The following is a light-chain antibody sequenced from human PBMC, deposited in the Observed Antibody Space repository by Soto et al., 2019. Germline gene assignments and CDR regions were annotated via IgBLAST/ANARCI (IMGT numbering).Light chain of an antibody. J-gene: IGKJ4*01. CDR2: DAS. V-gene: IGKV1-33*01. CDR1: RDIAHY. CDR3: QQYDDLPRT. Sequence: DIQLTQSPSSLSASVGDRITITCQASRDIAHYLSWYQQKPGKAPQLLVYDASKLQTGVPSRFSGSASGTDFTIAISSLQPEDRATYFCQQYDDLPRTFGGGTKVEIK.